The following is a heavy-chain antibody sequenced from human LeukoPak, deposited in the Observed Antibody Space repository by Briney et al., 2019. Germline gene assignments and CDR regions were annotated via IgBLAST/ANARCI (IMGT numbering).Heavy chain of an antibody. CDR3: AREPYCSSSSCTSV. D-gene: IGHD2-2*01. V-gene: IGHV4-59*01. CDR1: GGSISTYY. J-gene: IGHJ4*02. CDR2: IYYSGST. Sequence: PSETLSLTCTVSGGSISTYYWSWIRQPPGKGLEWIGNIYYSGSTNYNPSLKSRVTISVDTSKNQFSLELTSVTAADTAVYYCAREPYCSSSSCTSVWGQGTLVTVSS.